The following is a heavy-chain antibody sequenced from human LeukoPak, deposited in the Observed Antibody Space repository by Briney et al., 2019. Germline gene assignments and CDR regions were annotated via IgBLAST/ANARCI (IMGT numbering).Heavy chain of an antibody. V-gene: IGHV3-30*18. D-gene: IGHD3-10*02. Sequence: GGSLRLSCAASVFTFSDFYMSWIRQAPGKGLEWVAVISFDGSITYYADSVKGRFTISRDNSKNTLFLQMSSLRPEDTAVYYCAKDRNVGLDAIDVWGQGTLVTVSS. CDR2: ISFDGSIT. CDR1: VFTFSDFY. CDR3: AKDRNVGLDAIDV. J-gene: IGHJ3*01.